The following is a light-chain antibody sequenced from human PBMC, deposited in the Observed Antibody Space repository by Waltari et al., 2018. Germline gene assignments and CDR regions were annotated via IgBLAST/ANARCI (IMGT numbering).Light chain of an antibody. J-gene: IGLJ1*01. CDR3: NSYAGGDILYV. Sequence: QSALTPPPSASGSPGQSITISCTGTSSDVGAYNFVSWYQQHPGKAPKLIIFDVRKRPSVVPDRFSGSKSGNTASLTVSGLQAEDEADYYCNSYAGGDILYVFGTGTRVTVL. CDR1: SSDVGAYNF. V-gene: IGLV2-8*01. CDR2: DVR.